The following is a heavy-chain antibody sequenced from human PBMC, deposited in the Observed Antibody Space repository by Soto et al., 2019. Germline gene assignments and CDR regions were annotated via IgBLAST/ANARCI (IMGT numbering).Heavy chain of an antibody. Sequence: SETLSLTCAVSDGSISSGGYSWSWVRQPPGKGLEWIGEVYHSGSTNYNPSLKSRVAMSVGKSKNQFSLKLSSVTAADTAVYYCARGRRKDSSGYYFDYWGQGTLVTVSS. CDR3: ARGRRKDSSGYYFDY. V-gene: IGHV4-30-2*01. CDR2: VYHSGST. CDR1: DGSISSGGYS. J-gene: IGHJ4*02. D-gene: IGHD3-22*01.